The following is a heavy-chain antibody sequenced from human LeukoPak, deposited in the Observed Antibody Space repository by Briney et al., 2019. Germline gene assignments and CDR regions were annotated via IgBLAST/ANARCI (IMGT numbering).Heavy chain of an antibody. V-gene: IGHV3-73*01. CDR3: TRHSTVRGVTKYNWFDP. Sequence: GGSLRLSCAASGFTFSGSAMHWVRQASGKGLEWVGRIRSKANSYATAYAASVKGRFTISRDDSKNTAYLQMNSLKTEDTAVYYCTRHSTVRGVTKYNWFDPWGQGTLVTVPS. D-gene: IGHD3-10*01. J-gene: IGHJ5*02. CDR2: IRSKANSYAT. CDR1: GFTFSGSA.